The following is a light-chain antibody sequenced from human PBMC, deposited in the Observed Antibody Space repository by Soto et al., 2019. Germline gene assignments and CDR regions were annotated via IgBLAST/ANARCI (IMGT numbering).Light chain of an antibody. J-gene: IGLJ2*01. Sequence: QSVLTQPPSVSGAPGQRVTISCTGGSSNIGAGYDVHWYQQLPGTAPKLLIYGNSNRPSGVPDRFSGSKSGTSASLAITGLQAEDEADDYCQSYDSSLSAVVFGGGTKLTVL. V-gene: IGLV1-40*01. CDR2: GNS. CDR3: QSYDSSLSAVV. CDR1: SSNIGAGYD.